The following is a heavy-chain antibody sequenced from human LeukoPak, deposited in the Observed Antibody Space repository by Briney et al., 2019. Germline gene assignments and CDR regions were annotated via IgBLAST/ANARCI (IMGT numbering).Heavy chain of an antibody. Sequence: GGSLRLSCAASGFIFSDYEMNWVRQAPGKGLEWLLHISTSGSIIHYGDSVKGRFTISRDNAKNSLYLQMNSLRAEDTAVYYCARVSGSDTSPRLWGQGTLVTVSS. J-gene: IGHJ4*02. CDR3: ARVSGSDTSPRL. CDR2: ISTSGSII. CDR1: GFIFSDYE. D-gene: IGHD1-26*01. V-gene: IGHV3-48*03.